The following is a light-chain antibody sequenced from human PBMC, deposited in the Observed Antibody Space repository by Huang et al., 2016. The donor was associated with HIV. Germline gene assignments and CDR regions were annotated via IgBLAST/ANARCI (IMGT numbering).Light chain of an antibody. V-gene: IGKV1-39*01. Sequence: DIQMTQSPSSLSASVGDRFTITCRASPSISSYLNWYQQQPGKAPKLLIYAASSLQSGVPSRFSGRGSGTDFTLTISSLQPEDFATYYCQQSYSTASSFGQGTRLEIK. CDR2: AAS. CDR3: QQSYSTASS. CDR1: PSISSY. J-gene: IGKJ5*01.